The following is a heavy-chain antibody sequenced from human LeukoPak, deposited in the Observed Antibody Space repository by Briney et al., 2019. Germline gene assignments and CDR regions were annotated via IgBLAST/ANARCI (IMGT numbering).Heavy chain of an antibody. CDR3: ARARYLGAFDI. J-gene: IGHJ3*02. Sequence: SETLSLTCAVSGGSVSSNGYSWSWIRPPPGKGLEWIAYIYHTGSTYYNPSLKSRVTISIDKSKNQFSLKLSSVTAADTAVYYCARARYLGAFDIWGQGTMVTVSS. CDR2: IYHTGST. V-gene: IGHV4-30-2*01. CDR1: GGSVSSNGYS. D-gene: IGHD2-2*02.